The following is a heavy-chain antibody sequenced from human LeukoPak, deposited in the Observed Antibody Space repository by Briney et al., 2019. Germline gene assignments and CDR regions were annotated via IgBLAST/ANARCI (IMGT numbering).Heavy chain of an antibody. CDR3: AKGKNYYDSSGLRRRRFDY. V-gene: IGHV3-23*01. CDR1: GFIFDSYV. CDR2: ISGSGGTT. J-gene: IGHJ4*02. Sequence: PGGSLRLSCAASGFIFDSYVMSWVRQAPGKGLEWVSGISGSGGTTDYADSVKGRFTISRDNSKNTLYLQMNSLRVEDTAVYRCAKGKNYYDSSGLRRRRFDYWGQGALVTVSS. D-gene: IGHD3-22*01.